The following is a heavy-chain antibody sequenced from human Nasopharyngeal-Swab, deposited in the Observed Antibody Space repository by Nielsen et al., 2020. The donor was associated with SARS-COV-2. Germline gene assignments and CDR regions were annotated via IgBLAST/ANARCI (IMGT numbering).Heavy chain of an antibody. CDR1: GYSFTSYW. CDR2: IYPGDSDT. CDR3: ARYSGYDKLHFDY. Sequence: GESLKIYCKGSGYSFTSYWIGWVRHMPGKGLGWMGIIYPGDSDTRYSPSFQGQVTISADKSISTAYLQWSSLKASDTAMYYCARYSGYDKLHFDYWGQGTLVTVSS. V-gene: IGHV5-51*01. J-gene: IGHJ4*02. D-gene: IGHD5-12*01.